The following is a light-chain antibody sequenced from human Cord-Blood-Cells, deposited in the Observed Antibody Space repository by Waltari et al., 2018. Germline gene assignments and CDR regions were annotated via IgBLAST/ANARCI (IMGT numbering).Light chain of an antibody. J-gene: IGKJ4*01. Sequence: DIQMTQSPSSLSASVGDRVTITCRSSQSISSYLNWYQKKPGKAPKLLIYAASSLQSGVTSRFSGSGSGTDFTLTISSLQPEDFATYYCQQSYSTPLTFGGGTKVEIK. CDR3: QQSYSTPLT. CDR2: AAS. CDR1: QSISSY. V-gene: IGKV1-39*01.